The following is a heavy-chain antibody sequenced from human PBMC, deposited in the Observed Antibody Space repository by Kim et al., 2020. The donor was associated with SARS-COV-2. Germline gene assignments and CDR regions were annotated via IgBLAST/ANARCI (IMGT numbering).Heavy chain of an antibody. J-gene: IGHJ4*02. CDR3: ARQPAGSFSGFDS. V-gene: IGHV4-39*01. D-gene: IGHD6-13*01. Sequence: YNPSLRVRASVSMDTSKNQFSLQVTSVTAADTAMYFCARQPAGSFSGFDSWGQGMVVTVSS.